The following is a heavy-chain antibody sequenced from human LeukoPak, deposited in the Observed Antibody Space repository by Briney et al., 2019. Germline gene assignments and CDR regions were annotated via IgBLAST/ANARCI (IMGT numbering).Heavy chain of an antibody. CDR1: GGTFSSSA. CDR2: IIPVLNVT. J-gene: IGHJ6*02. D-gene: IGHD5-18*01. Sequence: ASVKVSCKTSGGTFSSSAITWVRQAPGQGLEWMGRIIPVLNVTTYAQKFQGRVTITADTSSSTVYMELSSLRSEETAVYYCAKDQGLTAPPPYGLDVWGQGTTVIVSS. CDR3: AKDQGLTAPPPYGLDV. V-gene: IGHV1-69*04.